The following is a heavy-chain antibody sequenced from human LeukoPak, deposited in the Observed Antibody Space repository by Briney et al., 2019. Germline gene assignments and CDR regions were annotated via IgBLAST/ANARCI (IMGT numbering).Heavy chain of an antibody. CDR2: ISYDGSNK. CDR3: ARDISSSSFDY. J-gene: IGHJ4*02. CDR1: GFTFSSYG. V-gene: IGHV3-30*03. Sequence: PGRSLRLSCAASGFTFSSYGMHWVRQAPGKGLEWVAVISYDGSNKYYADSVKGRFTFSRDNSKNTLYLQMNSLRAEDTAVYYCARDISSSSFDYWGQGTLVTVSS. D-gene: IGHD6-6*01.